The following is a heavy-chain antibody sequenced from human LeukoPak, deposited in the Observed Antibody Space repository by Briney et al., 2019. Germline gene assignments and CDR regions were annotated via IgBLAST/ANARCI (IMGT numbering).Heavy chain of an antibody. CDR2: ISYDGSNK. Sequence: PGGSLRLSCAASGFTFSSYAMHWVRQAPGKGLEWVAVISYDGSNKYYADSVKGRFTISRDNSKNTLYLQMNSLRAEDTAVYYCARESPSNYDFWSGYYSAFDIWGQGTMVTVSS. CDR1: GFTFSSYA. V-gene: IGHV3-30-3*01. CDR3: ARESPSNYDFWSGYYSAFDI. J-gene: IGHJ3*02. D-gene: IGHD3-3*01.